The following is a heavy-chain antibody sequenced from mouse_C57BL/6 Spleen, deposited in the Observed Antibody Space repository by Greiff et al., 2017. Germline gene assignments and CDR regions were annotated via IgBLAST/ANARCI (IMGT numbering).Heavy chain of an antibody. Sequence: EVKLMESGGGLVQPKGSLKLSCAASGFTFNTYAMHWVRQAPGKGLEWVARIRSNSSNYATYYADSVKDRFTISRNDSQSMLYLQMNNLKTEDTAMYYCVRDRSCFYAMDCWGQGTSVTVSS. J-gene: IGHJ4*01. CDR2: IRSNSSNYAT. CDR1: GFTFNTYA. V-gene: IGHV10-3*01. D-gene: IGHD1-1*01. CDR3: VRDRSCFYAMDC.